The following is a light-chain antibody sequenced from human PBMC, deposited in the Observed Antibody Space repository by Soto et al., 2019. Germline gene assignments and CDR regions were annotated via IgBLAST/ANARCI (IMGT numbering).Light chain of an antibody. CDR1: SSDVGGYNY. Sequence: QSVLTQPASVSGSPGQSITISCTGTSSDVGGYNYVYWYQQHPGKAPKLLIYDVSNRPSGVSNRFSGSKSGNTASLAISGLQAEDEADYYCSSYTTSHTSPIVFGTGTKLTVL. CDR3: SSYTTSHTSPIV. CDR2: DVS. J-gene: IGLJ1*01. V-gene: IGLV2-14*01.